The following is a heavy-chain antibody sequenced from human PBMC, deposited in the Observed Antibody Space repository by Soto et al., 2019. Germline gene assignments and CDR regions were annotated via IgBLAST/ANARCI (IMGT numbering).Heavy chain of an antibody. CDR1: GYTFTTYA. J-gene: IGHJ6*02. Sequence: GASVKVCCKTSGYTFTTYAVHWVRQAPGQSLEWMGWINTGNGHTKYSQNFQGRVTITRDTSATTAYMELSSLRSEDTAVYYCARGRSSGWPRPFYGMDVWGQGTTVTVS. V-gene: IGHV1-3*04. CDR2: INTGNGHT. CDR3: ARGRSSGWPRPFYGMDV. D-gene: IGHD6-19*01.